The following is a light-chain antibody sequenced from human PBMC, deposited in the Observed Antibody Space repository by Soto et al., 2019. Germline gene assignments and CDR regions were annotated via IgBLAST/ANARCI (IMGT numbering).Light chain of an antibody. CDR2: GAS. Sequence: IVLVHSTATLSFSPGEIATLSCRASQSVSRHLAWYQQKPGQAPRLLIYGASNRATGIPARFSGSGSGTDFTLTISSLEPEDFAVYYCQQRSNWPRAFGQGTKVE. V-gene: IGKV3-11*01. CDR3: QQRSNWPRA. J-gene: IGKJ1*01. CDR1: QSVSRH.